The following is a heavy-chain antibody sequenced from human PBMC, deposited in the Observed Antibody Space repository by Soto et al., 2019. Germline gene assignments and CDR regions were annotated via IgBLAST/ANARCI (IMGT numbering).Heavy chain of an antibody. Sequence: SETLSLTCAVYGGSFSGYCWSWIRQPPGMGLQWIGEINHSGSTNYSPSLKSRVTISLDTSKNQFSLKLSSVTAADTAVYYCARGRISGGRNDAFDIWGQGTMVTVSS. CDR2: INHSGST. D-gene: IGHD2-15*01. V-gene: IGHV4-34*01. J-gene: IGHJ3*02. CDR3: ARGRISGGRNDAFDI. CDR1: GGSFSGYC.